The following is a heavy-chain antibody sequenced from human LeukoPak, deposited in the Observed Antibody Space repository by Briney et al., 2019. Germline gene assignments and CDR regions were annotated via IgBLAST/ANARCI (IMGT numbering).Heavy chain of an antibody. CDR2: ISSSSSYI. J-gene: IGHJ6*03. D-gene: IGHD3-3*01. Sequence: PGGSLRLSCAASGFTFSSYSMNWVRQAPGKGLEWVSSISSSSSYIYYADSVKGRFTISRDNAKNSLYLQMNSLRAEDTAVYYCARALRIWSGPQSNYYYMDVWGKGTTVTVSS. CDR1: GFTFSSYS. CDR3: ARALRIWSGPQSNYYYMDV. V-gene: IGHV3-21*01.